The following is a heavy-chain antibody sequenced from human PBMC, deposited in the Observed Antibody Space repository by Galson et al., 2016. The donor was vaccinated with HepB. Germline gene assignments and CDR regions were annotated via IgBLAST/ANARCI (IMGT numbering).Heavy chain of an antibody. V-gene: IGHV5-51*01. Sequence: QSGAEVKKPGESLKISCKVSGYIFTNYWIGWVRQVPGKGLEWMGLVNPGDSDTRYSPSFRGQVTIPADKSINTAYLQWSSLKASVIGMYYCVRRFGSGWTFDYWGQGALVTVSS. CDR3: VRRFGSGWTFDY. J-gene: IGHJ4*02. D-gene: IGHD6-19*01. CDR2: VNPGDSDT. CDR1: GYIFTNYW.